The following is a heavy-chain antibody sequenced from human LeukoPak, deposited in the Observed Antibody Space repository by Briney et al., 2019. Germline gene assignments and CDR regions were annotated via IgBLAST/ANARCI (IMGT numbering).Heavy chain of an antibody. D-gene: IGHD6-19*01. J-gene: IGHJ4*02. V-gene: IGHV3-64D*06. CDR1: GFTFSSFV. CDR2: IRSNGGNT. CDR3: VNQISGWVY. Sequence: GGSLRLSCSASGFTFSSFVMQWVRQARGKGLEYVSRIRSNGGNTYYADSVKGRFTISRDNSKTTLYLQMSSLRAEDTAVYYCVNQISGWVYWGQGTMVTVSS.